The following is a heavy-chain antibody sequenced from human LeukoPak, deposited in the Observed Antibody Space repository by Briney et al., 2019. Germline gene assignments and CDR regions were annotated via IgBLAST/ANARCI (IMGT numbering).Heavy chain of an antibody. Sequence: ASVKVSCKASGYTFTSYGISWVRQAPGQGLEWMGWISAYNGNTNYAQKLQGRVTMTTDTSTSTAYMELRSLRSDDTAVYYCAEDLQPPNYDFWSGYYESAKEGYFDYWGQGTLVTVSS. D-gene: IGHD3-3*01. CDR3: AEDLQPPNYDFWSGYYESAKEGYFDY. CDR2: ISAYNGNT. CDR1: GYTFTSYG. J-gene: IGHJ4*02. V-gene: IGHV1-18*01.